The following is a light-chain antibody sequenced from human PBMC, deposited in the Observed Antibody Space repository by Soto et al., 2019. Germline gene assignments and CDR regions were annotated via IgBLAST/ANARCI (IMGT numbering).Light chain of an antibody. CDR2: KAS. Sequence: DIQLTQSPSFLSASFGDRVTVTCRASQSIRSWLAWYQEKPGKAPKLLIYKASLLETGVPSRFSGSGSGTDFTLTISSLQPEDFATYYCQQGNSFPFTFGPGTKVDIK. V-gene: IGKV1-5*03. CDR1: QSIRSW. CDR3: QQGNSFPFT. J-gene: IGKJ3*01.